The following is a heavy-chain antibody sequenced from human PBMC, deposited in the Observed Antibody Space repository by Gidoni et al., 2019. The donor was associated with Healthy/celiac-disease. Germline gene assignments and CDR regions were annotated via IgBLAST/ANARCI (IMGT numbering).Heavy chain of an antibody. CDR3: ARGEYGSGSYFHYNWFDP. Sequence: QVQLQESGPGLVKPSQTLSLTCTVSGGSIRSGDYYWSWIRQPPGKGLEWNGYIYYSGSTYYNPYLKSRVTISVDTSKNQFSLKLSSVTAADTAVYYCARGEYGSGSYFHYNWFDPWGQGTLVTVSS. D-gene: IGHD3-10*01. J-gene: IGHJ5*02. V-gene: IGHV4-30-4*01. CDR1: GGSIRSGDYY. CDR2: IYYSGST.